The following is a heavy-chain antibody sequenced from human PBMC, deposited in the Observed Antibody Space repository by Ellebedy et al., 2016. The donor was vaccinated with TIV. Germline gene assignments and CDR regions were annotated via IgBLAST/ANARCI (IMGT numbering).Heavy chain of an antibody. J-gene: IGHJ6*02. Sequence: GESLKISCAASGFTFSSYGMHWVRQAPGKGLEWVAVIWYDGSNKYYADSVKGRFTISRDNSKNTLYLQMNSLRAEDTAVYYCARDRGSWELPPLNGMDVWGQGTTVTVSS. CDR3: ARDRGSWELPPLNGMDV. CDR2: IWYDGSNK. V-gene: IGHV3-33*01. CDR1: GFTFSSYG. D-gene: IGHD1-26*01.